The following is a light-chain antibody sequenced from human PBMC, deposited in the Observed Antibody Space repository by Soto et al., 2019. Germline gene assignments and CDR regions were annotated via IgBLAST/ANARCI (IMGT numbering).Light chain of an antibody. Sequence: EIVMTQPPATLSVSPGERATLSCRASQSVSSSYLAWYQQKAGQAPRLLIYGASNRATGIPDRFSGSGSGTDFILTISRLEPEDFAVYYCQHYGSSWTFGQGTKVDIK. V-gene: IGKV3-20*01. CDR2: GAS. CDR1: QSVSSSY. J-gene: IGKJ1*01. CDR3: QHYGSSWT.